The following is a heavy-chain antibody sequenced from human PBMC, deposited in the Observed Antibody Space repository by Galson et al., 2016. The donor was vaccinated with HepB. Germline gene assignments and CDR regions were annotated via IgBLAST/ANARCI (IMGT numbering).Heavy chain of an antibody. V-gene: IGHV5-51*01. J-gene: IGHJ4*02. CDR1: GYDFTSHW. CDR3: ARTLSLSGGGAHFDF. D-gene: IGHD2-8*02. CDR2: IFPGDSDT. Sequence: QSGAEVKKPGESLKISCKGSGYDFTSHWIGWVRQMPGKGLEWMGIIFPGDSDTSYSPSLQGQVTISADRSISTAYLQWSSLKASDTATYFCARTLSLSGGGAHFDFWGQGTLVTVSS.